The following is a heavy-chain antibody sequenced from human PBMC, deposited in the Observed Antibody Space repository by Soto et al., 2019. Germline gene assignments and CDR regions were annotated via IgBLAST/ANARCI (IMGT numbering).Heavy chain of an antibody. D-gene: IGHD3-22*01. CDR3: ARTTYYYDSSGYSYYGMDV. CDR1: GGTFSSYA. CDR2: IIPIFGTA. J-gene: IGHJ6*02. Sequence: GASVKVSCKASGGTFSSYAISWVRQAPGQGLEWMGGIIPIFGTANYAQKFQGRVTITADESTSTAYMELSSLRSEDTAVYYCARTTYYYDSSGYSYYGMDVWGQGTTVTVPS. V-gene: IGHV1-69*13.